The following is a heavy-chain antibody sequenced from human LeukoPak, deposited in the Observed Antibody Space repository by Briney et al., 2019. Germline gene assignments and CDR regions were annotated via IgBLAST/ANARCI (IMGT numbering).Heavy chain of an antibody. Sequence: SETLSLTCAVYGGSFSGYYWSWIRQPPGKGLEWIGEINHSGSTNYNPSLKSRVTMSVDMSKNQFSLKLRSVTAADTAVYYCARDVVAARGSFDYWGQGTLVTVSS. CDR3: ARDVVAARGSFDY. D-gene: IGHD2-2*01. CDR2: INHSGST. V-gene: IGHV4-34*01. J-gene: IGHJ4*02. CDR1: GGSFSGYY.